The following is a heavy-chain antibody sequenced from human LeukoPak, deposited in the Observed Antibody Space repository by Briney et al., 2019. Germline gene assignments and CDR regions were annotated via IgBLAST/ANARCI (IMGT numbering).Heavy chain of an antibody. V-gene: IGHV4-39*01. J-gene: IGHJ4*02. D-gene: IGHD6-19*01. Sequence: SETLSLTCTVSGGSISSSSYYWGWIRQPPGKGLEWIGSIYYSGSTYYNPSLKSRVTISVDTSKNQFSLKLSSVTAAATAVYYCASSFGIALTGTHRSYFDHWGQGTLVTVSS. CDR3: ASSFGIALTGTHRSYFDH. CDR2: IYYSGST. CDR1: GGSISSSSYY.